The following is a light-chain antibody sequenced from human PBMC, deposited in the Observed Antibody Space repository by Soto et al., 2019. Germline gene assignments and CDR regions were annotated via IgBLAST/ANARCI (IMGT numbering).Light chain of an antibody. J-gene: IGLJ2*01. CDR3: CSYAGYSTFVV. Sequence: QSVLTQPASVSGSPGQSITISCTGTSSDVGSFNLVSWYQHHPGKAPNLIIYEVTKRPSGVSNRFSASKSGNTASLTISGLQAEDEADYYCCSYAGYSTFVVFGGGTKVTVL. CDR1: SSDVGSFNL. V-gene: IGLV2-23*02. CDR2: EVT.